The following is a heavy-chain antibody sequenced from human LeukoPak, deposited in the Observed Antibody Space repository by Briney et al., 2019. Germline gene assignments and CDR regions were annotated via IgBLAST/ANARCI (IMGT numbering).Heavy chain of an antibody. CDR1: GGSISSYY. J-gene: IGHJ4*02. V-gene: IGHV4-59*01. CDR2: IYYSGST. D-gene: IGHD6-13*01. CDR3: ARDIAAAGPFDY. Sequence: PSETLSLICTVSGGSISSYYWSWIRQPPGKGLEWIGYIYYSGSTNYNPSLKSRVTISVGTSKNQFSLKLSSVTAADTAVYYCARDIAAAGPFDYWGQGTLVTVSS.